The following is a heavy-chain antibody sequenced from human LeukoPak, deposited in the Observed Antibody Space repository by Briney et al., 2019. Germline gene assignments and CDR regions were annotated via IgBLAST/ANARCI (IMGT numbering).Heavy chain of an antibody. V-gene: IGHV3-30*02. J-gene: IGHJ4*02. CDR2: IRYDGSNK. D-gene: IGHD6-19*01. CDR3: ATTYSSGWYRGYYFDY. CDR1: GFTFSSYG. Sequence: PGGSLRLSCAASGFTFSSYGMHWVRQAPGKGLEWVAFIRYDGSNKYYADSVKGRFTISRDNSKNTLYLQMNSLRAEDTAVYYCATTYSSGWYRGYYFDYWGQGTLVTVSS.